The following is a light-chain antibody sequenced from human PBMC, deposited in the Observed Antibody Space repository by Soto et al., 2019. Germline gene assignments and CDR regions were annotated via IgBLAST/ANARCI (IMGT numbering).Light chain of an antibody. CDR1: QSISSY. CDR3: QQSYSTPFT. J-gene: IGKJ4*01. Sequence: DIQMTQSPSSLSASVGDRVTITCRASQSISSYLNWYQQKPGKAPKLLIYAASSLKSGVPSRFSGSGSGTEFTLTISSLQPEDFATYYCQQSYSTPFTFGGGTKVEIK. CDR2: AAS. V-gene: IGKV1-39*01.